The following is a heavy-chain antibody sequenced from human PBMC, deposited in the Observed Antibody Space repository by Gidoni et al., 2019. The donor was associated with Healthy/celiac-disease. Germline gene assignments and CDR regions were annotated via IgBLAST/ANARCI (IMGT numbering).Heavy chain of an antibody. D-gene: IGHD3-10*01. CDR3: ARGEFVNYGSGSYHYYYGMDV. V-gene: IGHV4-34*01. Sequence: QVQLQQWGAGLLKPSETLSLTCAVYGGSFSGYYWCWTRQPPGKGLEWIGEINHSGSTNYNPSLKSRVTISVDTSKYQFSLKLSSVTAADTAVYYCARGEFVNYGSGSYHYYYGMDVWGQGTTVTVSS. J-gene: IGHJ6*02. CDR2: INHSGST. CDR1: GGSFSGYY.